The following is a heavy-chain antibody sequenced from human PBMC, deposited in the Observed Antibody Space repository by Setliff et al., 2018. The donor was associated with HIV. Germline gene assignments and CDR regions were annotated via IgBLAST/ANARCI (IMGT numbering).Heavy chain of an antibody. D-gene: IGHD2-15*01. CDR2: VYSTGSG. CDR3: ARAPCAGGTCYAWFDP. CDR1: GVSIEGYY. Sequence: PSETLSLTCTVSGVSIEGYYWTWIRQPAGKGLECIGRVYSTGSGNYNPSLKSRVTMSVDMSTNRFSLRLSSVTAADTAVYYCARAPCAGGTCYAWFDPWGQGTLVTVSS. J-gene: IGHJ5*02. V-gene: IGHV4-4*07.